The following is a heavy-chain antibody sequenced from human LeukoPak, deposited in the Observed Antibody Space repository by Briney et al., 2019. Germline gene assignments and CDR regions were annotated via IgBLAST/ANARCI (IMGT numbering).Heavy chain of an antibody. CDR2: INQDGTER. Sequence: GGSLRLSCAASVFSFSTYWMSWVRQAPGKGLEWVANINQDGTERYLVDSVKGRFTISRDNGKNSVFLQMNSLRDEDTAVYYCTRSLAARSFYFDYWGRGTLVTVSS. CDR1: VFSFSTYW. D-gene: IGHD3-10*01. V-gene: IGHV3-7*01. CDR3: TRSLAARSFYFDY. J-gene: IGHJ4*02.